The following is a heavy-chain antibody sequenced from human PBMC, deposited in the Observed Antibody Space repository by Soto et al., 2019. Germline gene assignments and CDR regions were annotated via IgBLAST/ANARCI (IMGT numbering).Heavy chain of an antibody. V-gene: IGHV1-69*01. CDR3: ARPRGLAAAGTPAFDY. CDR1: GGTFSSYA. J-gene: IGHJ4*02. D-gene: IGHD6-13*01. Sequence: QVQLVQSGAEVKKPGSSVKVSCKASGGTFSSYAISWVRQAPGQGLEWMGGIIPIFGTANYAQKFQGGVTITADESTSTAYMELSSLRSEDTAVYYCARPRGLAAAGTPAFDYWGQGTLVTVSS. CDR2: IIPIFGTA.